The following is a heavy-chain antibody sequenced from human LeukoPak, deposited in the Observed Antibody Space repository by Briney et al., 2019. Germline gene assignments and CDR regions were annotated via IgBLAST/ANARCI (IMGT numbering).Heavy chain of an antibody. CDR3: TAGLGRSDFDY. CDR1: GFSFTNAW. V-gene: IGHV3-15*01. Sequence: GGSLRLSCAASGFSFTNAWMSWVRQAPGKGLEWVARIKSKTDGGTTDYAAPVKGRFTISTDDSKNTLYLQMNSLKTEDTAVYYCTAGLGRSDFDYWGQGSLVTVSS. J-gene: IGHJ4*02. CDR2: IKSKTDGGTT. D-gene: IGHD7-27*01.